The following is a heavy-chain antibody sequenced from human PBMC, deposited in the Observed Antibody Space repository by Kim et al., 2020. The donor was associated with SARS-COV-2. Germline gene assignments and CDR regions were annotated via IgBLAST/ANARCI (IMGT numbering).Heavy chain of an antibody. J-gene: IGHJ6*02. CDR2: IIPIFGTA. Sequence: SVKVSCKASGGTFSSYAISWVRQAPGQGLEWMGGIIPIFGTANYAQKFQGRVTITADESTSTAYMALSSLRSEDTAVYYCARGTYYDSSGYSIYYYYGMDVWGQGTTVTVSS. CDR3: ARGTYYDSSGYSIYYYYGMDV. D-gene: IGHD3-22*01. CDR1: GGTFSSYA. V-gene: IGHV1-69*13.